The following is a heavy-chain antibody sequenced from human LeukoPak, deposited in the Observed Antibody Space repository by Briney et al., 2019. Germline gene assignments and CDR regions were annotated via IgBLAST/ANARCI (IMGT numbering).Heavy chain of an antibody. CDR2: ISSSSSI. CDR3: ARGGVRRGWYDY. V-gene: IGHV3-48*01. D-gene: IGHD1-14*01. Sequence: GGSLRLSCTASGFTFSSYSMNWVRQAPGKGMEGVSYISSSSSIYYLDSVKGRCTSSRDNAKNSLYLQMNSLRAEDPAVYYCARGGVRRGWYDYWGQGTLVTVSS. J-gene: IGHJ4*02. CDR1: GFTFSSYS.